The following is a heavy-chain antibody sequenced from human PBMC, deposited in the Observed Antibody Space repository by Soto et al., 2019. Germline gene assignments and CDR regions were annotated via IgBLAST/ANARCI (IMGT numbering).Heavy chain of an antibody. J-gene: IGHJ6*02. D-gene: IGHD3-10*01. CDR3: AHRRDTMVRGGLLYGMDV. CDR1: GFSLSTSGVG. V-gene: IGHV2-5*01. Sequence: SGPTLVNPTQTLTLTCTFSGFSLSTSGVGVGWIRQPPGKALEWLALIYWNDDKRYSPSLKSRLTITKDTSKNQVVLTMTNMDPVDTATYYCAHRRDTMVRGGLLYGMDVWGQGTTVTVSS. CDR2: IYWNDDK.